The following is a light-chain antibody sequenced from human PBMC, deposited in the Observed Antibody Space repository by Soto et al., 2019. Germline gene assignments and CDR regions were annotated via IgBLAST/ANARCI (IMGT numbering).Light chain of an antibody. J-gene: IGKJ2*01. CDR2: ADS. CDR1: QSISNY. Sequence: DIQMTQSPSSLSASVGDRVTITCRASQSISNYLNWYQQKPGKAPKLLIYADSSLQSGVPSRFSGSGSGTDFTLTISSLQPEDFATYSCQQSYSSPYTFGQGTKLEIK. CDR3: QQSYSSPYT. V-gene: IGKV1-39*01.